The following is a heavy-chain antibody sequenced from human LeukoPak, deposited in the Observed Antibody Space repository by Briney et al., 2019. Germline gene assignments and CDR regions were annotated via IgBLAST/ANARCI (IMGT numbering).Heavy chain of an antibody. CDR1: GGSFSGYY. J-gene: IGHJ6*03. CDR3: ARRRGSGSYYNVYYYYYMDV. D-gene: IGHD3-10*01. V-gene: IGHV4-34*01. CDR2: INHSGST. Sequence: PSETLSLTCAVYGGSFSGYYWSWIRQPPGKGLEWIGEINHSGSTNYNPSLKSRVTISVDTSKNQFSLKLSSVTAADTAVYYCARRRGSGSYYNVYYYYYMDVWGKGTTVTISS.